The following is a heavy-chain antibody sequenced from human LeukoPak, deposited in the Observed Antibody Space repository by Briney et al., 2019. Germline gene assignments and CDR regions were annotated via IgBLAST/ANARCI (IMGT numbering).Heavy chain of an antibody. CDR3: AREGSVVTATHYYYYYGMDV. Sequence: ASVKVSCKASGYTFTNYAIHWVRQAPGQSLEWMGWVHAGNGNTKYSQKLQGRVTITRDTSASTAYMELSSLRSEDTAVYYCAREGSVVTATHYYYYYGMDVWGQGTTVTVSS. D-gene: IGHD2-21*02. CDR1: GYTFTNYA. J-gene: IGHJ6*02. V-gene: IGHV1-3*01. CDR2: VHAGNGNT.